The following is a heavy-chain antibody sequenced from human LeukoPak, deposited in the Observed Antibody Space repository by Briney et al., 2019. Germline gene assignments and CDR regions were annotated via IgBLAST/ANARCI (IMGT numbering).Heavy chain of an antibody. CDR2: ISHDGSNK. D-gene: IGHD1-14*01. CDR1: GFTFSSYG. V-gene: IGHV3-30*03. CDR3: ATPDEYFQH. Sequence: PGGSLRLSCAASGFTFSSYGMHWVRQAPGKGLEWVAVISHDGSNKYYADSVKGRFTISRDNSKNTLYLQMNSLRAEDTAVYYCATPDEYFQHWGQGTLVTVSS. J-gene: IGHJ1*01.